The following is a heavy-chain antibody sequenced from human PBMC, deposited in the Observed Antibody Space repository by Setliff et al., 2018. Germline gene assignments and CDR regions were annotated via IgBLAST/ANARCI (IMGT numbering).Heavy chain of an antibody. CDR1: GYIFANYW. Sequence: GESLTISCQVSGYIFANYWIAWVRQMPGKGLEWMGIIYPGDSDTRYSPSFQGQVTISADRSITTAYLQWGSLKASDVAMYYCARGGHYHLDALDIWGQGTLVTVSS. D-gene: IGHD1-26*01. V-gene: IGHV5-51*01. J-gene: IGHJ3*02. CDR2: IYPGDSDT. CDR3: ARGGHYHLDALDI.